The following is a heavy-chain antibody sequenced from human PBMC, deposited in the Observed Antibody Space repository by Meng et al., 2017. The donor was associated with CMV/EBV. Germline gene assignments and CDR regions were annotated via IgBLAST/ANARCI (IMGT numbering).Heavy chain of an antibody. Sequence: LSLTCAASGFTFSSSSMNWVRQAPGKGLEWVSSISSSSSYIYYADSVKGRFTISRDNAKNSLYLQMNSLRAEDTAVYYCARGNDFWSGPDDYWGQGTLVTVSS. D-gene: IGHD3-3*01. V-gene: IGHV3-21*01. CDR1: GFTFSSSS. CDR3: ARGNDFWSGPDDY. CDR2: ISSSSSYI. J-gene: IGHJ4*02.